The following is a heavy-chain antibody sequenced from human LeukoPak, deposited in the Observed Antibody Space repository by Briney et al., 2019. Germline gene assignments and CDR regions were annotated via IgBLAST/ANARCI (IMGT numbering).Heavy chain of an antibody. CDR2: IYYSGST. J-gene: IGHJ6*03. CDR3: AVTLKKYYYYYMDV. D-gene: IGHD2-21*02. V-gene: IGHV4-39*01. Sequence: WIRQPPGKGLEWIGSIYYSGSTYYNPSLKSRVTISVDTSKNQFSLKLSSVTAADTAVYYCAVTLKKYYYYYMDVWGKGTTVTVSS.